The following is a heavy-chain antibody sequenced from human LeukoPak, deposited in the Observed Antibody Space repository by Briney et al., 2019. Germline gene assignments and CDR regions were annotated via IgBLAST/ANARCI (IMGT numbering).Heavy chain of an antibody. CDR3: AKDQYSSGWYFTYQFDY. CDR2: ITGSGGST. J-gene: IGHJ4*02. CDR1: GGSISSYY. D-gene: IGHD6-19*01. V-gene: IGHV3-23*01. Sequence: ETLSLTCTVSGGSISSYYWSWIRQPPGKGLEWVSGITGSGGSTYYADSVKGRFTISRDNSKNTLYLQMNSLRAEDTAVYYCAKDQYSSGWYFTYQFDYWGQGTLVTVSS.